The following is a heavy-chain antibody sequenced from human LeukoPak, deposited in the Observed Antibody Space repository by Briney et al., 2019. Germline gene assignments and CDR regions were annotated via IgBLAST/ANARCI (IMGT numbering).Heavy chain of an antibody. CDR2: ISGSGVST. D-gene: IGHD2-2*01. CDR3: ARVMGRYCSSTSCYVDY. J-gene: IGHJ4*02. Sequence: GGTLRLSCAASGFTFSSFGMSWVRQAPGKGLEWVSAISGSGVSTYYADSVKGRFTISRDNSKNTLYLQMNSLRAEDTAVYYCARVMGRYCSSTSCYVDYWGQGTLVTVSS. CDR1: GFTFSSFG. V-gene: IGHV3-23*01.